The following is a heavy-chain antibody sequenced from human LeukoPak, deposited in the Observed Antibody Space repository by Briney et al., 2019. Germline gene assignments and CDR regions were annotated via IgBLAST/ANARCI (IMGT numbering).Heavy chain of an antibody. CDR2: ISSSGSTI. CDR3: AREKEDYGMDV. V-gene: IGHV3-48*03. Sequence: GGSLRLSCAASGFTFSSYEMNWVRQAPGKGLAWVSYISSSGSTIYYADSVKGRFTISRDNAKNSLYLQMNSLRAEDTAVYYCAREKEDYGMDVWGQGTTVTVSS. J-gene: IGHJ6*02. CDR1: GFTFSSYE.